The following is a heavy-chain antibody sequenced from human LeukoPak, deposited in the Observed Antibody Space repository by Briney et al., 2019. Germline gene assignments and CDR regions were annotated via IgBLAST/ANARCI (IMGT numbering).Heavy chain of an antibody. J-gene: IGHJ4*02. CDR1: GGTFSSYA. V-gene: IGHV1-69*01. D-gene: IGHD3-16*02. CDR3: ARDDYVWGSYRYPLDY. Sequence: SVKVSCKASGGTFSSYAISWVRQAPGQGLEWMGGIIPIFGTANYAQKFQGRVTITADESTSTAYMELSSLRSEDAAVYYCARDDYVWGSYRYPLDYWGQGTLVTVSS. CDR2: IIPIFGTA.